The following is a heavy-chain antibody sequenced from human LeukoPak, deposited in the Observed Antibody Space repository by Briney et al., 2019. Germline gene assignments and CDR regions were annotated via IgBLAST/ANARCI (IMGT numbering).Heavy chain of an antibody. V-gene: IGHV3-49*03. Sequence: PGRSLRLSCTASGFTFGDYAMSWFRQAPGKGLEWVGFTRSKAYGGTTEYAASVKGRFTISRDDSKSIAYLQMNSLKTEDTAVYYCTRDLPLYLQLPDYWGQGTLVTVSS. D-gene: IGHD5-18*01. CDR3: TRDLPLYLQLPDY. J-gene: IGHJ4*02. CDR2: TRSKAYGGTT. CDR1: GFTFGDYA.